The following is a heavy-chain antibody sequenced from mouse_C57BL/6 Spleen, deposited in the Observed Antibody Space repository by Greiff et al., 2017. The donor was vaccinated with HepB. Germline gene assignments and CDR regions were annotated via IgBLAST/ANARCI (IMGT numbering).Heavy chain of an antibody. CDR3: ASPYDYDVSAY. CDR2: IHPNSGST. D-gene: IGHD2-4*01. Sequence: VQLQQSGAELVKPGASVKLSCKASGYTFTSYWMYWVKQRPGQGLEWIGMIHPNSGSTNYNEKFKSKATLTVDKSSSTAYMQLSSLTSVDSAVFYFASPYDYDVSAYWDQGTLVTVSA. CDR1: GYTFTSYW. V-gene: IGHV1-64*01. J-gene: IGHJ3*01.